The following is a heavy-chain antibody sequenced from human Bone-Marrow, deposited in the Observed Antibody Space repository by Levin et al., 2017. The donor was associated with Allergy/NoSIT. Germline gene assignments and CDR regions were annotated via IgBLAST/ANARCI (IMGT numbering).Heavy chain of an antibody. V-gene: IGHV4-31*03. CDR2: IHHSGSV. CDR3: ARDYYRDDGGYWHYFDY. Sequence: TASETLSLTCTVSGGSISSGGYYWSWIRQHPGRGLDWIGYIHHSGSVYYNPSLKSRVSISIDTSENRFSLRLTSVTAADTAVYYCARDYYRDDGGYWHYFDYWGQGSLVTVSS. D-gene: IGHD2-21*01. CDR1: GGSISSGGYY. J-gene: IGHJ4*02.